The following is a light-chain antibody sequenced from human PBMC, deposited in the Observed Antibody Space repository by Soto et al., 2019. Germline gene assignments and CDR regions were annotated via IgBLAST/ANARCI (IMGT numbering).Light chain of an antibody. Sequence: ELTMTQSPATLSVSPRERVTLNCRVSQSVGSNLAWYQQKPGQAPRLLIYGASTRATDIPVRFSGSGSGTEFTLTFSSLQSEDVAVYYCQQNNDWPRTLGQGTRWIS. CDR2: GAS. J-gene: IGKJ1*01. CDR1: QSVGSN. V-gene: IGKV3-15*01. CDR3: QQNNDWPRT.